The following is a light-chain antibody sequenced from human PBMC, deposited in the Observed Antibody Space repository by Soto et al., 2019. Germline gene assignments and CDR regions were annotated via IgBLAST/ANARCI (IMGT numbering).Light chain of an antibody. CDR3: QQYVCSPWA. Sequence: LSKSLGAVSLNKGERATLSCRASQSVTNSFLAWYQQKPGQAPRLLIYGASRRATGIPDRFTGSGSGTDFTLTISRLEPEDFAVYYCQQYVCSPWAFGQGTNVDIK. CDR2: GAS. V-gene: IGKV3-20*01. CDR1: QSVTNSF. J-gene: IGKJ1*01.